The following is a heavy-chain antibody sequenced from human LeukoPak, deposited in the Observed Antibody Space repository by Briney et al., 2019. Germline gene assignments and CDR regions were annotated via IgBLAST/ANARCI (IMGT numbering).Heavy chain of an antibody. V-gene: IGHV1-24*01. D-gene: IGHD3/OR15-3a*01. CDR1: GYTLTELS. CDR2: LETENGQT. Sequence: ASVKVSSKVSGYTLTELSMNWVRLVPGKGLEWLGGLETENGQTVYAQNFQGRVTMTEDTSTKAAYMELRSLRSDDTAVYYCTIAWYLDFWTGFHLWCQGTLVTVSS. J-gene: IGHJ5*02. CDR3: TIAWYLDFWTGFHL.